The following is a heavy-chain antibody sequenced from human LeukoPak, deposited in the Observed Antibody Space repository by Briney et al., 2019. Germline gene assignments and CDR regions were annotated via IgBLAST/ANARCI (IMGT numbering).Heavy chain of an antibody. CDR1: GGSITNYY. CDR2: IYHSGSA. D-gene: IGHD3-3*01. V-gene: IGHV4-4*08. J-gene: IGHJ4*02. Sequence: SETLSLTCTVSGGSITNYYWSWLRQPPGKGLEWIGYIYHSGSAIYNPSLKRRVTISVDTSTDESSLKVNSVTAADPAVYYCARFFWSGSKRLAYWGQGTVVTVSS. CDR3: ARFFWSGSKRLAY.